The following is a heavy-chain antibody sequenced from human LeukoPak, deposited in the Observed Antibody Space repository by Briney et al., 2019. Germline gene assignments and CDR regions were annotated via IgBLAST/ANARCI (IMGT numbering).Heavy chain of an antibody. V-gene: IGHV1-8*01. CDR1: GYTFTSSD. J-gene: IGHJ5*01. CDR3: ARRGDFCASGSYYGGWFGS. D-gene: IGHD3-10*01. Sequence: ASVKVSCKASGYTFTSSDINWVRQATGQGLEWMGWMNPNSGDIGYAQKFQGRVTMTRNTSISTAYMELSNLRSEDTAVYYCARRGDFCASGSYYGGWFGSWGQGTLVTVSS. CDR2: MNPNSGDI.